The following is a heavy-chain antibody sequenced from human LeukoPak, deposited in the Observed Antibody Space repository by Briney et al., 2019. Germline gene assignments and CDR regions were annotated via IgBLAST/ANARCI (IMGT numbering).Heavy chain of an antibody. V-gene: IGHV4-61*02. D-gene: IGHD3-22*01. CDR3: ARVGGLNPPNFYDRSGFFDY. CDR1: GGSISSGSYY. Sequence: SETLSLTCTVSGGSISSGSYYWSRIRQPAGKGLEWIGRIYTSGTTNYNPSLKSRVTISVDTSKNQFSLKLSSVTAADTAVYYCARVGGLNPPNFYDRSGFFDYWGQGTLVTVSS. CDR2: IYTSGTT. J-gene: IGHJ4*02.